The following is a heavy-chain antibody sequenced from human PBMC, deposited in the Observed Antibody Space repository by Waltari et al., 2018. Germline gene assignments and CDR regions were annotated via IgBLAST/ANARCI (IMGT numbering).Heavy chain of an antibody. CDR3: ARDLAVAGYDAFDI. J-gene: IGHJ3*02. CDR1: GGSISSYY. CDR2: IYYSGST. D-gene: IGHD6-19*01. V-gene: IGHV4-59*01. Sequence: QVQLQESGPGLVKPSETLSLTCTVSGGSISSYYWSWIRQPPGTGLEWIGYIYYSGSTHYNPSLKSRVTISVDTSKNQFALKLSSVTAADTAVYYCARDLAVAGYDAFDIWGQGTMVTVSS.